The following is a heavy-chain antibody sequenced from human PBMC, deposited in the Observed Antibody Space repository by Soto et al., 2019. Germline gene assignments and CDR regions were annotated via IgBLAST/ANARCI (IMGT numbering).Heavy chain of an antibody. CDR2: IYWDDDK. D-gene: IGHD3-3*01. J-gene: IGHJ4*02. CDR3: AHRVLRTVFGLATTTAIYFDF. CDR1: GFSLTTSGVG. Sequence: QITLNESGPTPVKPRQTLTLTCTFSGFSLTTSGVGVGWIRQSPGKAPEWLALIYWDDDKRYSPSLKSRLTITKDTSKNQVVLTMADLDPADTATYYCAHRVLRTVFGLATTTAIYFDFWGQGTPVAVSS. V-gene: IGHV2-5*02.